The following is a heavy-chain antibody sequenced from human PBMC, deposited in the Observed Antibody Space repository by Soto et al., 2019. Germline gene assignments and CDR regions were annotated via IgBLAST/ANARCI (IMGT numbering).Heavy chain of an antibody. Sequence: SETLSLTCAVSGGSISSGGYSWSWIRQPPGKGLEWIGYIYHSGSTYYNPSLKSRVTISVDRSKNQFSLKLSSVTAADTAVYYCAGGYGYGPPSFDYWGQGTLVTVSS. J-gene: IGHJ4*02. CDR2: IYHSGST. V-gene: IGHV4-30-2*01. CDR3: AGGYGYGPPSFDY. CDR1: GGSISSGGYS. D-gene: IGHD5-18*01.